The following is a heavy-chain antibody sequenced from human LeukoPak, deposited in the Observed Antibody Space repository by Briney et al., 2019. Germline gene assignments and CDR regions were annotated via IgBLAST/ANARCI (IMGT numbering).Heavy chain of an antibody. CDR2: ISYDGSNK. V-gene: IGHV3-30*04. CDR3: ARVVAAAGTRGDRDY. D-gene: IGHD6-13*01. J-gene: IGHJ4*02. CDR1: GFTFSSYA. Sequence: GRSLRLSCAASGFTFSSYAMHWVRQAPGQGLEWVAVISYDGSNKYYADSVKGRFTISRDNSKNTLYLQMNSLRAEDTAVYYCARVVAAAGTRGDRDYWGQGTLVTVSS.